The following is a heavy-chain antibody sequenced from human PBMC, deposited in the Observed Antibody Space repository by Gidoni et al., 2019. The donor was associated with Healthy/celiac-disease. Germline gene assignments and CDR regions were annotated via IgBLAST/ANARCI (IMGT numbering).Heavy chain of an antibody. Sequence: ISRDNSKNTLYLQMNSLRAEDTAVYYCAKGSHYYDSSGYSDYWGQGTLVTVSS. CDR3: AKGSHYYDSSGYSDY. J-gene: IGHJ4*02. D-gene: IGHD3-22*01. V-gene: IGHV3-23*01.